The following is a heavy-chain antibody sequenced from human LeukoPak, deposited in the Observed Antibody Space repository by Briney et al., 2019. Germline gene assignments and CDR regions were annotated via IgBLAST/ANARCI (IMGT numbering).Heavy chain of an antibody. CDR3: ARLVVGATVNNWFDP. CDR1: GGSISSSSYY. J-gene: IGHJ5*02. Sequence: SETLSPTCTVSGGSISSSSYYWGWIRQPPGKGLEWIGSIYYSGSTYYNPSLKSRVTISVDTSKNQFSLKLSSVTAADTAVYYCARLVVGATVNNWFDPWGQGTLVTVSS. V-gene: IGHV4-39*01. D-gene: IGHD1-26*01. CDR2: IYYSGST.